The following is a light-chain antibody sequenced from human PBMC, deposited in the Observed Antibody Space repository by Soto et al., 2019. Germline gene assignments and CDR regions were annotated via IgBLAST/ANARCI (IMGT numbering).Light chain of an antibody. CDR2: DAS. V-gene: IGKV3-11*01. J-gene: IGKJ5*01. CDR3: QQRSNWPT. Sequence: EIVMTQSPATLSVSPGERATLSCRASQSVSYNIAWYQQKPGQAPRLLIYDASNRATGIPARFSGSGYGTDFTLTISSLEPEDFAVYYCQQRSNWPTFGQGTRLEIK. CDR1: QSVSYN.